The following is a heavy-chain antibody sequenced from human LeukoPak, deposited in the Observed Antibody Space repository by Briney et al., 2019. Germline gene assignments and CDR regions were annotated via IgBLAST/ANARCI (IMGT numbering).Heavy chain of an antibody. Sequence: SETPSLTCAVYGGSFSGYYWSWIRQPPGKGLEWIGEINHSGSTNYNPSLKSRVTISVDTSKNQFSLKLSSVTAADTAVYYCARLYGNYQNYFDYWGQGTLVTVSS. CDR1: GGSFSGYY. J-gene: IGHJ4*02. V-gene: IGHV4-34*01. CDR3: ARLYGNYQNYFDY. CDR2: INHSGST. D-gene: IGHD1-7*01.